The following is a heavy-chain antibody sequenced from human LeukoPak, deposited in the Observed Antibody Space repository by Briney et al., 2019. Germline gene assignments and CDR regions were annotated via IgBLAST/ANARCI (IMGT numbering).Heavy chain of an antibody. CDR2: ISYDGSYQ. CDR3: AKSGPKSQFLRLFIDT. D-gene: IGHD3-9*01. V-gene: IGHV3-30*18. Sequence: PGGSLRLSCAASGFPFSAYVMRWVRQAPGKGLEWVASISYDGSYQYYTDSVKGRFTISRDNSKNTLHLDLNGLRAEDTAVYYCAKSGPKSQFLRLFIDTWGQGTLVAVSS. CDR1: GFPFSAYV. J-gene: IGHJ5*01.